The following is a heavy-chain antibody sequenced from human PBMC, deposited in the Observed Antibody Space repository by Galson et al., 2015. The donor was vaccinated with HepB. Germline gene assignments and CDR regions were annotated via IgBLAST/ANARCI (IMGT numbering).Heavy chain of an antibody. Sequence: SVKVSCKASGYTFTSYGISWVRQAPGQGLEWMGWISAYNGNTNYAQKLQGRVTMTTDTSTSTAYMELRSLRSEDTALYYCAKDIGPHLLCSSTSCYGLGSFDYWGQGTLVTVSS. V-gene: IGHV1-18*01. CDR2: ISAYNGNT. CDR1: GYTFTSYG. CDR3: AKDIGPHLLCSSTSCYGLGSFDY. J-gene: IGHJ4*02. D-gene: IGHD2-2*01.